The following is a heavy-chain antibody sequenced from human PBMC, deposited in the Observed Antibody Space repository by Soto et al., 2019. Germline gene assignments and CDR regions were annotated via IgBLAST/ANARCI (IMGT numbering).Heavy chain of an antibody. CDR1: GFTFSSYA. J-gene: IGHJ4*02. Sequence: QVQLVESGGGVVQPGRSLRLSCAASGFTFSSYAMHWVRQAPGKGLEWVAVISYDGSNKYYADSVKGRFTISRDNSKNTLYLQMNSLRAEDRAVYYCARDRDYCSGGSCYFWLDYWGQGTLVTVSS. V-gene: IGHV3-30-3*01. D-gene: IGHD2-15*01. CDR3: ARDRDYCSGGSCYFWLDY. CDR2: ISYDGSNK.